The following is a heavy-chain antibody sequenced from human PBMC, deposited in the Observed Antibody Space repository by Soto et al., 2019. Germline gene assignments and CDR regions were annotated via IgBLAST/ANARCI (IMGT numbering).Heavy chain of an antibody. CDR3: ARGVTRGRFPPFDL. J-gene: IGHJ4*02. CDR1: GYTFTSYA. D-gene: IGHD1-26*01. Sequence: ASVKVSCKASGYTFTSYAMHWVRQAPGQRLEWMGWINAGNGNTKYSQKFQGRVTITRDTSASTAYMELSSLRSEDTAVYYCARGVTRGRFPPFDLWGQGTLVTVSS. CDR2: INAGNGNT. V-gene: IGHV1-3*01.